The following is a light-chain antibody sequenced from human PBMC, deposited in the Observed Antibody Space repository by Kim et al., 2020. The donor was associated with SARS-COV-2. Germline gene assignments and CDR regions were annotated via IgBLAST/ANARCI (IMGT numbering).Light chain of an antibody. CDR1: QSVSSS. CDR2: GAS. V-gene: IGKV3-20*01. CDR3: EQYADSSLS. J-gene: IGKJ4*01. Sequence: DIVLTQSPSTLSLSPGERATLSCRASQSVSSSLAWYQQRHGQTPRLLLYGASTRATGIPDRCRGRGSGTDFILTNSRLEPGDFAIYYCEQYADSSLSLGGGPRLEL.